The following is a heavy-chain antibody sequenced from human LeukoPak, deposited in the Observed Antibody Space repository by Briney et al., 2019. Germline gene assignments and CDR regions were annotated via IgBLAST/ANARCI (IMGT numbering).Heavy chain of an antibody. CDR2: IYYSGST. V-gene: IGHV4-39*01. CDR1: GGSISSSSYY. Sequence: SETLSLTCTVSGGSISSSSYYWGWIRQPPGKGPEWIGSIYYSGSTYYNPSLKSRVTISVDTSKNQFSLKLSSVTAADTAMYYCARRNTADASIDFWGQGILVIASS. J-gene: IGHJ4*02. CDR3: ARRNTADASIDF. D-gene: IGHD2/OR15-2a*01.